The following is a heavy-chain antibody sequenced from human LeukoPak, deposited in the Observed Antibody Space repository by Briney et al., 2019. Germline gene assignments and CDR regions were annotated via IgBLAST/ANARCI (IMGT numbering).Heavy chain of an antibody. V-gene: IGHV4-59*01. D-gene: IGHD5-12*01. J-gene: IGHJ6*03. CDR2: IYYSGST. CDR3: ARGSSGYPRPYYYMDV. CDR1: GGAISSYY. Sequence: SETLSLTCAVSGGAISSYYRSWIRQPPGPGLEWFGYIYYSGSTNYNPSLKPRSTISVDTSKNQFSLKLRSVTAADTAVYYCARGSSGYPRPYYYMDVWGKGTRVSISS.